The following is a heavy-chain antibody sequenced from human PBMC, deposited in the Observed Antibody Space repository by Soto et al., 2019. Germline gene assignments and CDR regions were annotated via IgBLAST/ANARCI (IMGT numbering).Heavy chain of an antibody. V-gene: IGHV4-30-4*01. Sequence: PSETLSLTCTVSGGSISSGDYYWSWIRQPPGKGLEWIGYIYYSGSTNYNPSLKSRVTISVDTSKNQFSLKLSSVTAADTAVYYCARGNYYYGSGSYYFYYYYGMDVWGQGTTVTVSS. CDR2: IYYSGST. CDR1: GGSISSGDYY. D-gene: IGHD3-10*01. CDR3: ARGNYYYGSGSYYFYYYYGMDV. J-gene: IGHJ6*02.